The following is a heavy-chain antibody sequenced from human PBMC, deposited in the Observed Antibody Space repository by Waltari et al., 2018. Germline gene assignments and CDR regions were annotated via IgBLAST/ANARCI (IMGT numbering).Heavy chain of an antibody. CDR1: GGTFSSYA. Sequence: QVQLVQSGAEVKKPGSSVKVSCQASGGTFSSYAISWVRQAPGQGLEWMGGIIPIFGTANYAQKFQGRVTITADESTSTAYMELSSLRSEDTAVYYCAMRGYSLKDDAFDIWGQGTMVTVSS. D-gene: IGHD5-18*01. CDR2: IIPIFGTA. J-gene: IGHJ3*02. CDR3: AMRGYSLKDDAFDI. V-gene: IGHV1-69*01.